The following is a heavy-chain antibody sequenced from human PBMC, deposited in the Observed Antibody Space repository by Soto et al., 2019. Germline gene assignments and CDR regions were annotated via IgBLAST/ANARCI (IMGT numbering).Heavy chain of an antibody. CDR3: ARGSGPNDAFDI. J-gene: IGHJ3*02. Sequence: SGTLSLSCTVSGGSISSYYWGVILQPPGKGLEWIGYIYYSGSTNYNPSLKSRVTISVDTSKNQFSLKLSSVTAADTAVYYCARGSGPNDAFDIWGQGTMVTVSS. V-gene: IGHV4-59*01. CDR1: GGSISSYY. D-gene: IGHD2-15*01. CDR2: IYYSGST.